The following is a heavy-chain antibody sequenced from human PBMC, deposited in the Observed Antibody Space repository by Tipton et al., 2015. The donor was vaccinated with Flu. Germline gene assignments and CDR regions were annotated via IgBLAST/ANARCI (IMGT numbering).Heavy chain of an antibody. CDR3: ARGGPGVSGSSQDWYFDL. Sequence: QLVQFGAEVKKPGASVKVSCKASGYTFTSYGISWVRQAPGQGLEWMGWISAYNGNTNYAQKLQGRVTMTTDTSTSTAYMELRSLRSDDTAGYYCARGGPGVSGSSQDWYFDLWGRGPLVAVSS. CDR1: GYTFTSYG. CDR2: ISAYNGNT. V-gene: IGHV1-18*01. J-gene: IGHJ2*01. D-gene: IGHD1-26*01.